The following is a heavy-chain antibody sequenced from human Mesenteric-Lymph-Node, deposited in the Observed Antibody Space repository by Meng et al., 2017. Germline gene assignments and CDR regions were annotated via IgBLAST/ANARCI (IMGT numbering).Heavy chain of an antibody. Sequence: ASVKVSCKASGYTFTSYDINWVRQATGQGLEWMGWMNPNSGNTGYAQKFQGRVTMTRNTSITTAYVELSRLRSDDAAVYYCARPREPYYYDNSGSSYFDYWGQGTLVTVSS. V-gene: IGHV1-8*01. CDR3: ARPREPYYYDNSGSSYFDY. D-gene: IGHD3-22*01. CDR2: MNPNSGNT. J-gene: IGHJ4*02. CDR1: GYTFTSYD.